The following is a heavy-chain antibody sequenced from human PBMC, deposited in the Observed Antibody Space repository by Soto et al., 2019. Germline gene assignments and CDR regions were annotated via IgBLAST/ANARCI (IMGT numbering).Heavy chain of an antibody. Sequence: LSLTCTVSGGSISSYYWSWIRQPPGKGLEWIGYIYYSGSTNYNPSLKSRVTISVDTSKNQFSLKLSSVTAADTAVYYCARLTDWSPDYWGQGTLVTVSS. CDR2: IYYSGST. CDR1: GGSISSYY. CDR3: ARLTDWSPDY. J-gene: IGHJ4*02. V-gene: IGHV4-59*01. D-gene: IGHD3-9*01.